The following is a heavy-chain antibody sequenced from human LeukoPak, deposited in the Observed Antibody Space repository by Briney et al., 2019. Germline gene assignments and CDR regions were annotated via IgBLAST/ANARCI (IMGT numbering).Heavy chain of an antibody. CDR3: ARGNYFDSSGYED. CDR2: IKQDGSEK. V-gene: IGHV3-7*01. Sequence: GGSLRLSCAASGFTFSSYWMSWVRQAPGKGLEWVANIKQDGSEKYYADSVKGRFTISRDNAKNSLYLQMNSLRAEDTAVYYCARGNYFDSSGYEDWGQGTLVTVSS. J-gene: IGHJ4*02. CDR1: GFTFSSYW. D-gene: IGHD3-22*01.